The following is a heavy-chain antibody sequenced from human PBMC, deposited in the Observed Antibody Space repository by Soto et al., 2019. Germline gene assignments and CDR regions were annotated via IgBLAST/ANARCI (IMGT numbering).Heavy chain of an antibody. CDR1: GFTFSSYS. V-gene: IGHV3-21*01. Sequence: GGSLRLSCAASGFTFSSYSMNWVRQAPGKGLEWVSSISSSSSYIYYADSVKGRFTISRDNAKNSLYLQMNSLRAEDTAVYYFAKSPGGWYPSYYYYGMDVRGQGTTVTVSS. CDR3: AKSPGGWYPSYYYYGMDV. CDR2: ISSSSSYI. D-gene: IGHD6-19*01. J-gene: IGHJ6*02.